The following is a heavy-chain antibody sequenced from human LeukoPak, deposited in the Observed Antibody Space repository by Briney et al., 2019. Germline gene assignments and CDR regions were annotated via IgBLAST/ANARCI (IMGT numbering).Heavy chain of an antibody. CDR1: GGSFSGYY. CDR2: INHSGST. V-gene: IGHV4-34*01. D-gene: IGHD3-22*01. Sequence: PSETLSLTCAVYGGSFSGYYRNWIRHPPGKGLEWIGEINHSGSTNYNPSLRSRVTISVDTSKSQFSLKLSSVTAADTAVYYCARAQYVDISGFYPGYWGQGTLVTVSS. J-gene: IGHJ4*02. CDR3: ARAQYVDISGFYPGY.